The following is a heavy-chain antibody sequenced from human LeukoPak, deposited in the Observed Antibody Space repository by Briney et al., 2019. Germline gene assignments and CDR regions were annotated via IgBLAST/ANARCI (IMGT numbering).Heavy chain of an antibody. CDR2: INSDGRST. D-gene: IGHD6-19*01. CDR1: GFTFSNYW. Sequence: GGSLRLSCAASGFTFSNYWMEWVRHAPGKGLVWVSRINSDGRSTNYADSVKGRFTISRDNAKNTLFLQMNSLRAEDAAVYYCARDLSSSGWSFDYWGQGTLVTVSS. J-gene: IGHJ4*02. V-gene: IGHV3-74*01. CDR3: ARDLSSSGWSFDY.